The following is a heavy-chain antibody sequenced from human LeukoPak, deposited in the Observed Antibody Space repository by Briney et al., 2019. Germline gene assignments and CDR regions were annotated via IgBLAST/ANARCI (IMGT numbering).Heavy chain of an antibody. D-gene: IGHD2-15*01. CDR2: MNPNSGDT. J-gene: IGHJ5*02. V-gene: IGHV1-2*02. Sequence: ASVKVSCKASGYTFTSYDINWVRQATGQGLEWMGWMNPNSGDTNYAQKFQGRVTMTRDTSITTAYMELSSLKSDDTAVYYCARACSGGICYSDNWLDPWGQGTQVTVSS. CDR3: ARACSGGICYSDNWLDP. CDR1: GYTFTSYD.